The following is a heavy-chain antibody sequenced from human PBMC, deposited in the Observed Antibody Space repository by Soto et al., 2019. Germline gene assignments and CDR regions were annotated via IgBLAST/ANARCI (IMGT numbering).Heavy chain of an antibody. CDR2: INHSGST. V-gene: IGHV4-34*01. Sequence: SETLSLTCAVYGGSFSGYYWSWIRQPPGKGLEWIGEINHSGSTNYNPSLKSRVTISVDTSKNQFSLKLSSVTAADTAVYYCARARYVVGDYYYYGLDVWGQGTTVTVSS. J-gene: IGHJ6*02. CDR1: GGSFSGYY. CDR3: ARARYVVGDYYYYGLDV. D-gene: IGHD1-26*01.